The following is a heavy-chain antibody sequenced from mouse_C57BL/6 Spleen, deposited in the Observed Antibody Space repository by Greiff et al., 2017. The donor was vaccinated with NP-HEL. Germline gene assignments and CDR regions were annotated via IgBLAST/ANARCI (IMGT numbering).Heavy chain of an antibody. V-gene: IGHV5-6*02. D-gene: IGHD4-1*01. CDR2: ISSGGSYT. J-gene: IGHJ4*01. CDR3: ARQLGPWDYAMDY. CDR1: GFTFSSYG. Sequence: EVMLVESGGDLVKPGGSLKLSCAASGFTFSSYGMSWVRQTPDKRLEWVATISSGGSYTYYPDSVKGRFTISRDNAKNTLYLQMSSLKSEDTAMYYCARQLGPWDYAMDYWGQGTSVTVSS.